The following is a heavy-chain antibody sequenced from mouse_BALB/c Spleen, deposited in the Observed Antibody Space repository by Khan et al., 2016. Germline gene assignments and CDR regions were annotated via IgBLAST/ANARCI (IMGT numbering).Heavy chain of an antibody. J-gene: IGHJ4*01. CDR1: GFSLTSYG. CDR3: AKAVWDGIYYYAMDC. Sequence: QVQLKESGPGLVQPSQSLSITCTVSGFSLTSYGVHWVRQSPGKGLEWLGVIWRGGSTDYNAALMSRLSITKDNSKSQVFFKMNSLQADDTAIYYCAKAVWDGIYYYAMDCWGQGTSVTVSS. V-gene: IGHV2-5*01. D-gene: IGHD4-1*01. CDR2: IWRGGST.